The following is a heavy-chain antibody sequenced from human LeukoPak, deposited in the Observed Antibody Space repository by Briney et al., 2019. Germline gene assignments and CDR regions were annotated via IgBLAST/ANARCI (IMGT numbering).Heavy chain of an antibody. Sequence: ASVKVSCKASGYTFTSYGISWVRQAPGQGLEWMGWISAYNGNTNYAQKLQGRVTMTTDTSTSTAYMELRSLRSDDTAVNYCXXXIAVAALSPNEDFDYWGQGTLVTVSS. V-gene: IGHV1-18*01. CDR2: ISAYNGNT. CDR1: GYTFTSYG. CDR3: XXXIAVAALSPNEDFDY. J-gene: IGHJ4*02. D-gene: IGHD6-19*01.